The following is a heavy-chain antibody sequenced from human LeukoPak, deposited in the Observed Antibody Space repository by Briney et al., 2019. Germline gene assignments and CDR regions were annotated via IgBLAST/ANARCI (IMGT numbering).Heavy chain of an antibody. J-gene: IGHJ4*02. Sequence: GGSLRLSCGASGFTFNNYYINWLRQTPGKGLQWISYISGSGNYTKYADFVKGRFIISRDNDKKSLYLQMNNVAVEDTGVYYCARGGPFDSWGQGVLVTVSS. CDR2: ISGSGNYT. CDR3: ARGGPFDS. CDR1: GFTFNNYY. D-gene: IGHD2-15*01. V-gene: IGHV3-11*06.